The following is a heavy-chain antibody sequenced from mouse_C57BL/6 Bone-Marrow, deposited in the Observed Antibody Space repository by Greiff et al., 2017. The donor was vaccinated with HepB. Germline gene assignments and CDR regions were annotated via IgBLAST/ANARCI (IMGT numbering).Heavy chain of an antibody. V-gene: IGHV1-64*01. D-gene: IGHD1-1*01. CDR3: ARVYYGSSWYFDY. CDR2: IHPNSGST. J-gene: IGHJ2*01. Sequence: VKLQQPGAELVKPGASVKLSCKASGYTFTSYWMHWVKQRPGQGLEWIGMIHPNSGSTNYNEKFKSKATLTVDKSSSTAYMQLSSLTSEDSAVYYCARVYYGSSWYFDYWGQGTTLTVSS. CDR1: GYTFTSYW.